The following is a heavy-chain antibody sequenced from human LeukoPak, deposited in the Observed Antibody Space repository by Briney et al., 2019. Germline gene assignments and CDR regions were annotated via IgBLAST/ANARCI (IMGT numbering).Heavy chain of an antibody. CDR3: ARVGGHYYGSGSYSYYYYMEV. Sequence: GGSLRLSCAASGFTFSSYWMSWVRQAPGKGLEWVANIKQDGSEKYYVDSVKGRFTISRDNAKNSLYLQMNSLRAEDTAVYYCARVGGHYYGSGSYSYYYYMEVWGKGTTVTISS. J-gene: IGHJ6*03. V-gene: IGHV3-7*01. CDR2: IKQDGSEK. CDR1: GFTFSSYW. D-gene: IGHD3-10*01.